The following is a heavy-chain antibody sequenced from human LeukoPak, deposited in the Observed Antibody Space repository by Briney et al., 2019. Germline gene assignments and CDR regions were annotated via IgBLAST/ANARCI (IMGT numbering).Heavy chain of an antibody. V-gene: IGHV3-74*01. Sequence: GGSLRLSCAASGFTFSSYWMHWVRQAPGKGLVWVSRINSDGSSTSYADSVKGRFTISRDNAKNTLYLQMNSLRAEDTAVYYCARGDYGGGNWFDPWGQGTLVTVSS. J-gene: IGHJ5*02. D-gene: IGHD4-17*01. CDR2: INSDGSST. CDR3: ARGDYGGGNWFDP. CDR1: GFTFSSYW.